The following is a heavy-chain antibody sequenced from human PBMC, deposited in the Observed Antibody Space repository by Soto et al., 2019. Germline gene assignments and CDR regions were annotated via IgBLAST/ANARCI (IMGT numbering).Heavy chain of an antibody. V-gene: IGHV4-31*03. J-gene: IGHJ4*02. CDR2: IFYSGST. CDR1: GGSITGGGYY. CDR3: ARLVCSGGACYSWQGYFDN. Sequence: PSETLSLTCSVSGGSITGGGYYWSWIRKHPGKGLEWIGHIFYSGSTYYTPSLKSRVSMSKDTSKNQFSLRLSSVTAADTAVDYCARLVCSGGACYSWQGYFDNWGQGTLVTVSS. D-gene: IGHD2-15*01.